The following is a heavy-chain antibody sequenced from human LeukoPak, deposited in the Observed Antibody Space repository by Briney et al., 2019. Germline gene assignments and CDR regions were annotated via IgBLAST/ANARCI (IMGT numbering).Heavy chain of an antibody. Sequence: GGSLRLSCVVSGFTFSNYALHWVRQAPGKGLEWVAVISNAGSNEYYGDSVKGRFTISRDNAKNSLYLQMNSLRAEDTALYYCAKASSGPLPYYYYGMDVWGQGTTVTVSS. D-gene: IGHD3-22*01. CDR2: ISNAGSNE. CDR3: AKASSGPLPYYYYGMDV. CDR1: GFTFSNYA. V-gene: IGHV3-30-3*01. J-gene: IGHJ6*02.